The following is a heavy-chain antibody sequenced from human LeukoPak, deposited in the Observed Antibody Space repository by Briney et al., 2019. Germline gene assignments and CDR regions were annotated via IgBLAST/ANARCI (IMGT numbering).Heavy chain of an antibody. J-gene: IGHJ3*02. D-gene: IGHD3-10*01. Sequence: PGGSLRLSCAASGFTFSSYGMHWVRQAPGKGLEWVAVISYDGSNKYYADSVKGRFTISRDNSKNTLYLQMNSLRAEDTAVYYCAEDNARAEKMVRGVRVAFDIWGQGTMVTVSS. CDR3: AEDNARAEKMVRGVRVAFDI. CDR1: GFTFSSYG. CDR2: ISYDGSNK. V-gene: IGHV3-30*18.